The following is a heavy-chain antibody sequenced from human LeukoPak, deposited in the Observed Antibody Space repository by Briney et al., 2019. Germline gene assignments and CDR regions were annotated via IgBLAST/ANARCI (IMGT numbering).Heavy chain of an antibody. CDR1: GFTFSSYG. CDR2: ISYDGSNK. Sequence: PGGSLRLSCAASGFTFSSYGMHWVRQAPGKGLEWVAVISYDGSNKYYADSVKGRFTISRDNAKNSLYLQMNSLRAEDTAVYYCAREPTYSSSWYTTCDFWGQGTLVTVSS. J-gene: IGHJ4*02. D-gene: IGHD6-13*01. V-gene: IGHV3-30*03. CDR3: AREPTYSSSWYTTCDF.